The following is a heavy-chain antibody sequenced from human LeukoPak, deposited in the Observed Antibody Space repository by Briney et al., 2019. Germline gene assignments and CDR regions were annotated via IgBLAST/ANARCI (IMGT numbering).Heavy chain of an antibody. CDR3: ARGPVVSSWYSFDY. Sequence: ASVKVSCKASGYTFTSYDINWVRQATGQGLERMGWMNPNSGNTGYAQKFQGRVTMTRNTSISTAYMELSSLRSEDTAVYYCARGPVVSSWYSFDYWGQGTLVTVSS. CDR2: MNPNSGNT. V-gene: IGHV1-8*01. J-gene: IGHJ4*02. CDR1: GYTFTSYD. D-gene: IGHD6-13*01.